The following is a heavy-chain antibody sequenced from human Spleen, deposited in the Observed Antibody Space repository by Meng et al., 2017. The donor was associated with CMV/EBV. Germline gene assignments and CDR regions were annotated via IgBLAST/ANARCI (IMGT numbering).Heavy chain of an antibody. CDR2: ITSSSSAI. CDR1: GFTFSRYN. D-gene: IGHD2-2*01. V-gene: IGHV3-48*04. J-gene: IGHJ6*02. CDR3: ARDWVDCSSISCYNYYYQYGMDV. Sequence: GESLKISCAASGFTFSRYNMNWVRQAPGKGLEWVSYITSSSSAIYYADSVKDRFTISRDNAKNSLYLQMNSLRAEDTAVYYCARDWVDCSSISCYNYYYQYGMDVWGQGTTVTVSS.